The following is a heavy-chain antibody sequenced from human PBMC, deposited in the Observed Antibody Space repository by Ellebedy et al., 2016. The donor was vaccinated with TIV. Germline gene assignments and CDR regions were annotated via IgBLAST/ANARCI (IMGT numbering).Heavy chain of an antibody. CDR1: GFTVSSYY. V-gene: IGHV3-23*01. J-gene: IGHJ4*02. Sequence: GESLKISCAASGFTVSSYYMSWVRQAPGKGLEWVSAISGSGGSTFYADSVKGRFTISRDNSKNMLYLQMNSLRAEDTAVHYCAKGMDYFDYWGQGTLVTVSS. CDR3: AKGMDYFDY. CDR2: ISGSGGST. D-gene: IGHD5-24*01.